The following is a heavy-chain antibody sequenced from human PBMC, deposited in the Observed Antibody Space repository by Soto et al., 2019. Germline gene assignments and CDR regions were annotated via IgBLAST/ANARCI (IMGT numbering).Heavy chain of an antibody. CDR1: GLTFGDYA. D-gene: IGHD3-22*01. Sequence: PGGSLRLSCTASGLTFGDYAMSWVRQAPGKGLEWVGFIRSKAYGGTTEYAASVKGRFTISRDDSKSIAYLQMNSLKTEDTAVYYCTRVSQKEYYYDSSGYYYWGQGTLVTVSS. V-gene: IGHV3-49*04. CDR3: TRVSQKEYYYDSSGYYY. CDR2: IRSKAYGGTT. J-gene: IGHJ4*02.